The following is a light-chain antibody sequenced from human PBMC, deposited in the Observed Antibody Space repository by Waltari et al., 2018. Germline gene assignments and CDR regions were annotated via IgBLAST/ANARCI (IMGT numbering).Light chain of an antibody. V-gene: IGKV1-39*01. Sequence: DIQMTQSPSSLSAAVGDRVTITCRASQNILSYLHWYQTTPGKVPKLLIYSIYSLQGSVPSRFSGNGSGTEFALTINNLQPEDFTTYYCQQTVTAPLTFGPGTRVDV. CDR2: SIY. CDR3: QQTVTAPLT. CDR1: QNILSY. J-gene: IGKJ3*01.